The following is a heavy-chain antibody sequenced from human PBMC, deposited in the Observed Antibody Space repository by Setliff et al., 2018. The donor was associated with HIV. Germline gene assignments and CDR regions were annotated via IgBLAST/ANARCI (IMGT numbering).Heavy chain of an antibody. CDR2: INHRGDT. Sequence: SETLSLTCAVYGGSFSGYYWTWIRQPPGKGLEWIGDINHRGDTKYNPSLRSRVIISVDKSKNQFSLKLNSLTAADTAVYYCARVYGYGHSPIDSWGQGTPVTVSS. CDR3: ARVYGYGHSPIDS. CDR1: GGSFSGYY. J-gene: IGHJ4*02. D-gene: IGHD5-18*01. V-gene: IGHV4-34*01.